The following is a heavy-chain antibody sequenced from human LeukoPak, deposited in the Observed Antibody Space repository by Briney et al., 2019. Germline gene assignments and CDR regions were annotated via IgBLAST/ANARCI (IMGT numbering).Heavy chain of an antibody. Sequence: GGSLRLSCTASGFTFSTYNMNWVRQAPGKGLEWVSSISGSGSYVYYADSLKGRFTVSRDNAKDSLYLQMNSLRAEDTAVYYCARDPSRWELLNFDYWGQGTLVTVSS. CDR2: ISGSGSYV. V-gene: IGHV3-21*01. D-gene: IGHD1-26*01. CDR1: GFTFSTYN. J-gene: IGHJ4*02. CDR3: ARDPSRWELLNFDY.